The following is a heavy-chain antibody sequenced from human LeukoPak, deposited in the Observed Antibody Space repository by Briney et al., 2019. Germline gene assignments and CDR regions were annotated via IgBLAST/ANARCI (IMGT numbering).Heavy chain of an antibody. Sequence: SETLSLTRTVSGGSISSYYWSWIRQPPGKGLEWIGYIYYSGSTSYNPSLKSRVTISVDTSKNQFSLKLSSVTAADTAVYYCARALYPYPGYWGQGTLVTVSS. CDR2: IYYSGST. CDR3: ARALYPYPGY. V-gene: IGHV4-59*01. CDR1: GGSISSYY. J-gene: IGHJ4*02.